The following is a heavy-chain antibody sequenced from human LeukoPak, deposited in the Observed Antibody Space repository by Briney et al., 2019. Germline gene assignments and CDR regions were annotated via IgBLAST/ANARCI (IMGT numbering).Heavy chain of an antibody. CDR3: AKVYTTGWSYFDY. CDR1: GFTFRTFA. Sequence: GASLRLSCAASGFTFRTFAMSWVRQAPGKGLEGVSGFSDNSGSTYYADSVKGRFTISRDNSKDTLYLQMDGLRAEDTAIYYCAKVYTTGWSYFDYWGQGILVTVSS. J-gene: IGHJ4*02. D-gene: IGHD6-19*01. CDR2: FSDNSGST. V-gene: IGHV3-23*01.